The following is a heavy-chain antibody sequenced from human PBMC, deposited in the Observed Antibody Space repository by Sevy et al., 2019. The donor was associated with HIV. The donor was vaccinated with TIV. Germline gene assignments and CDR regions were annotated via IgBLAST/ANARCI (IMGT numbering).Heavy chain of an antibody. J-gene: IGHJ4*02. V-gene: IGHV1-2*02. D-gene: IGHD3-10*01. Sequence: ASVKVSCKASGYSFTGFYIHWMRQAPGQGLEWMGWINPNNDDAKYDQKYQGRVTMTRDTSATTTYLKLTSLRSDDTAMYYCVRGYFGYGSYRLLYWGQGAPVTVSS. CDR2: INPNNDDA. CDR3: VRGYFGYGSYRLLY. CDR1: GYSFTGFY.